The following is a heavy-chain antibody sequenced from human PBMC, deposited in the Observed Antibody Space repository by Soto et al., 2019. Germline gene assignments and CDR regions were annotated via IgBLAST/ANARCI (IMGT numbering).Heavy chain of an antibody. J-gene: IGHJ6*02. D-gene: IGHD3-3*01. CDR3: ASGLRLVFGVYGMDV. V-gene: IGHV1-69*13. CDR1: GGTFSSYA. CDR2: IIPIFGTA. Sequence: SVKVSCKASGGTFSSYAIIWVRQAPGQGLEWMGGIIPIFGTANYAQKFQGRVTITADESTSTAYMELSSLRSEDTAVYYCASGLRLVFGVYGMDVWGQGTTVNVSS.